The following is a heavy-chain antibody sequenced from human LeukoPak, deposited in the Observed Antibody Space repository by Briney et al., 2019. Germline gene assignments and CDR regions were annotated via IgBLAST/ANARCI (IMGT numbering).Heavy chain of an antibody. CDR2: IIPIFGTA. CDR3: ARDYSSGWPNFDY. D-gene: IGHD6-19*01. Sequence: RASVKVSCKASGGTFSSYAISWVRQAPGQGLEWMGGIIPIFGTANYAQKFQGRVTITADESTSTAYMELRSLRSDDTAVYYCARDYSSGWPNFDYWGQGTLVTVSS. CDR1: GGTFSSYA. J-gene: IGHJ4*02. V-gene: IGHV1-69*13.